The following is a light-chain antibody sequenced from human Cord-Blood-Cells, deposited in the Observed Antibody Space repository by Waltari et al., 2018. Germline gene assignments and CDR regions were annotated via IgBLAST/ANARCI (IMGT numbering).Light chain of an antibody. J-gene: IGLJ3*02. CDR1: ALPKQY. CDR3: QSADISGTGWV. CDR2: KDS. Sequence: SYELTQPPSVSVSPGQTARITCSGDALPKQYAYWYQQKPGQAPVLVIYKDSERPSGIPERFSGSSSGTTVTLTISGVQAEDEADYYCQSADISGTGWVFGGGTKLTVL. V-gene: IGLV3-25*03.